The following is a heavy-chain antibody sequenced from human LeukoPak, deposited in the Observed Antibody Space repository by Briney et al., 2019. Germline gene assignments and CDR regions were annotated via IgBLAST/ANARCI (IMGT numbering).Heavy chain of an antibody. CDR2: ISAYNGNT. CDR3: ARGAPYCGGDCYSF. V-gene: IGHV1-18*01. CDR1: GYTFTSYG. Sequence: ASVKASCKASGYTFTSYGISWVRQAPGQGLEWMGWISAYNGNTNYAQKLQGRVTMTTDTSTSTAYMELRSLRSDDTAVYYCARGAPYCGGDCYSFWGQGTLVTVSS. J-gene: IGHJ4*02. D-gene: IGHD2-21*01.